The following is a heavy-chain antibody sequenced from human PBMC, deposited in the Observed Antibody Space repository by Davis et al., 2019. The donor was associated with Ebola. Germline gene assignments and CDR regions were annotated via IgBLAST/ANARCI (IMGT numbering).Heavy chain of an antibody. D-gene: IGHD1/OR15-1a*01. J-gene: IGHJ4*02. CDR1: GFTFSSYA. CDR2: ISGGPHYT. CDR3: ATRGTK. V-gene: IGHV3-23*01. Sequence: GESLKISCAAPGFTFSSYALGWVRQAPGKGLEWVSTISGGPHYTYYAESVKGRFTISRDKPKDTLYLQMNSLRAEDTDVYYCATRGTKWGQGTLVTVSS.